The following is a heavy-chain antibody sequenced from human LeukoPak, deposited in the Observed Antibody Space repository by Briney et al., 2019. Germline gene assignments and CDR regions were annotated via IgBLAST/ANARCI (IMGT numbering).Heavy chain of an antibody. D-gene: IGHD3-22*01. Sequence: SETLSLTCTVSGGSMTSYYWSWIRQPAGKGLEWIGRIYTSGSTNYNPSLKSRVTMSVDTSKNQFSLKLSSVTAADTAVYYCAREGRRRDYYDSSGYYPYNWFDPWGQGTLVTVSS. J-gene: IGHJ5*02. CDR3: AREGRRRDYYDSSGYYPYNWFDP. CDR1: GGSMTSYY. V-gene: IGHV4-4*07. CDR2: IYTSGST.